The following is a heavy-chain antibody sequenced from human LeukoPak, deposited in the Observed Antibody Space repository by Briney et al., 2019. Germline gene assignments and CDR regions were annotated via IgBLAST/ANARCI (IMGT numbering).Heavy chain of an antibody. J-gene: IGHJ4*02. CDR3: ARLPSGSYDY. Sequence: PSETLSLTCAVYGGSFSGYYWSWIRQPPGKGVEWIGEINNSGRTNYNTSLKRRVTISVDTSKNQISLKRSSVTAADTAVYYCARLPSGSYDYWGQGTLVTVSS. CDR2: INNSGRT. CDR1: GGSFSGYY. V-gene: IGHV4-34*01. D-gene: IGHD1-26*01.